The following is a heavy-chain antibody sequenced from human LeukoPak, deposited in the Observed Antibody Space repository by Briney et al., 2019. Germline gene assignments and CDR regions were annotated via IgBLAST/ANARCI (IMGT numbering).Heavy chain of an antibody. D-gene: IGHD1-7*01. CDR2: IGSDNKP. Sequence: GGSLRLSCVASGFTFSAYAMTWVRQAPGKGLEWVSSIGSDNKPHYSESVKGRFAISRDNSKSMLFLQLNSLTAEDTAVYYCARWNSNWFDPWGQGTLVTVSS. J-gene: IGHJ5*02. CDR1: GFTFSAYA. V-gene: IGHV3-23*05. CDR3: ARWNSNWFDP.